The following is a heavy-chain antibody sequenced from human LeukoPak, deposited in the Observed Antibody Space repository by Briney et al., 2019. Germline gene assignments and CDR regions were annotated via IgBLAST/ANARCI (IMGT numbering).Heavy chain of an antibody. Sequence: SETLSLTCAVYGGSFSGYYWSWIRQPPGKGLEWIGEINHSGSTNYNPSLKSRVTISVDTSKNQFSLKLSSVTAADTAVYYCARHRHTVVVTAAYWYFDLWGRGTLVTVSS. CDR2: INHSGST. CDR3: ARHRHTVVVTAAYWYFDL. V-gene: IGHV4-34*01. CDR1: GGSFSGYY. J-gene: IGHJ2*01. D-gene: IGHD2-21*02.